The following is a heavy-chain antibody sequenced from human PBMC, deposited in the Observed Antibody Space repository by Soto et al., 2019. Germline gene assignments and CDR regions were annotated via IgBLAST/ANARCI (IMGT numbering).Heavy chain of an antibody. V-gene: IGHV1-69*13. Sequence: GXSVKVSCRASGGTFSSYAISWVRQAPGQGLEWMGGIIPIFGTANYAQKFQGRVTITADESTSAAYMELSSLRSEDTAVYYCARGVVPAAPYYFDYWGQGTPVTVSS. D-gene: IGHD2-2*01. CDR3: ARGVVPAAPYYFDY. J-gene: IGHJ4*02. CDR2: IIPIFGTA. CDR1: GGTFSSYA.